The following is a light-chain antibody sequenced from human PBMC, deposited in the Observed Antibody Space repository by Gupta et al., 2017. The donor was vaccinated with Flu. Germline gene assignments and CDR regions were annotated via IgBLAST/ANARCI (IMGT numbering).Light chain of an antibody. V-gene: IGLV1-40*01. CDR1: RCNTGACGD. J-gene: IGLJ3*02. CDR2: GDR. Sequence: GTIYSNGTRCNTGACGDARGYHHRPGAAPKLLLFGDRNHTSGLPDRLSGSESGTADAVAMTRLQAEDEGDYYCQSYENSSTDWVFGGGTKLTVL. CDR3: QSYENSSTDWV.